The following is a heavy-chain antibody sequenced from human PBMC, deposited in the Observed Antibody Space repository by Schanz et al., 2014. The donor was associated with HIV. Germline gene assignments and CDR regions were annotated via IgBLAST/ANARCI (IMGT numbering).Heavy chain of an antibody. D-gene: IGHD1-26*01. V-gene: IGHV1-8*01. J-gene: IGHJ2*01. CDR1: GYTFTTYD. CDR3: VRAASFHFDKEGYYRNWYFDF. CDR2: VNPESGNT. Sequence: QVQLVQSGAEVKKPGASVRVSCEASGYTFTTYDINWVRQAPGQGLEWMGWVNPESGNTGMADKFLGRLSLTRFTSTGKAYMELDSLRSEDTAIYYCVRAASFHFDKEGYYRNWYFDFWGRGTLVAVSS.